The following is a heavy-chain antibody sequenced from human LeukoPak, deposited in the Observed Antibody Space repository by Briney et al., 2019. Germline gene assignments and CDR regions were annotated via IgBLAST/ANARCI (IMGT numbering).Heavy chain of an antibody. CDR3: ARASYGSGSYYEDYFYYMDV. Sequence: SETLSLTCTVSGYSISSGYYWGWIRQPPGKGLEWIGSIYHSGSTYYNPSLKSRVTISVDTSKNRFSLKLSSVTAADTAVYYCARASYGSGSYYEDYFYYMDVWGKGTTVTISS. CDR2: IYHSGST. D-gene: IGHD3-10*01. V-gene: IGHV4-38-2*02. CDR1: GYSISSGYY. J-gene: IGHJ6*03.